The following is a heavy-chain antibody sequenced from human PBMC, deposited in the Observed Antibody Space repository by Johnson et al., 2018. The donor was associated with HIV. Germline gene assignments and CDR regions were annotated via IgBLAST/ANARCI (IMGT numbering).Heavy chain of an antibody. V-gene: IGHV3-7*01. CDR1: GFTFSSYW. Sequence: VQLVESGGGLVQPGGSLRLSCAASGFTFSSYWMNWVRQAPGKGLEWVANIEQDGSEKYYVDSVKGRFTISRDNAKNSLYLQMNSLRAEDTAVYYCARDVGIAENLDAFDIWGQGTMVTVSS. D-gene: IGHD6-13*01. CDR2: IEQDGSEK. CDR3: ARDVGIAENLDAFDI. J-gene: IGHJ3*02.